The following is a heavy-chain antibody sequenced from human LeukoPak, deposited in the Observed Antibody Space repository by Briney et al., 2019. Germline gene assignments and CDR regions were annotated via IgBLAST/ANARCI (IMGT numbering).Heavy chain of an antibody. CDR1: GFSISNYG. CDR3: ARDRNNIAAEGSWFDP. V-gene: IGHV3-33*08. CDR2: IWYDGSNK. J-gene: IGHJ5*02. D-gene: IGHD6-6*01. Sequence: GGSLRLSCAASGFSISNYGMHWVRQAPGKGLEWVAVIWYDGSNKYYADSVKGRFTISRDNSKNTLYLQMNSLRAEDTAVYYCARDRNNIAAEGSWFDPWGQGTLVTVSS.